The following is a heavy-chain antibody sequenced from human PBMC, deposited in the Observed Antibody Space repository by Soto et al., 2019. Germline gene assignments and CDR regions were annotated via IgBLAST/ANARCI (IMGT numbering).Heavy chain of an antibody. CDR1: GFTFSSYW. CDR3: ARWQWSDVAY. Sequence: EVQLVESGGGLVQPGGSLRLSCAASGFTFSSYWMNWVRQAPGKGLEWVANIKQDGSEKSYVDSVKGRFTISRDNAKNSLYLQMNSLRAEDTAMYYCARWQWSDVAYWGQGTLVTVSS. D-gene: IGHD6-19*01. CDR2: IKQDGSEK. V-gene: IGHV3-7*01. J-gene: IGHJ4*02.